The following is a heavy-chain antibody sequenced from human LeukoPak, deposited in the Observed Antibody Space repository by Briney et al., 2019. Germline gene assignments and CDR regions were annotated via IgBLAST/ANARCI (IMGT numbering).Heavy chain of an antibody. CDR1: GGSISSSSYY. Sequence: SGTLSLTCTVSGGSISSSSYYWGWIRQPPGKGLEWIGSIYYSGSTYYNPSLKSRVTISVDTSKNQFSLKLSSVTAADTAVYYCARHCSGGSCYFDYWGQGTLVTVSS. V-gene: IGHV4-39*01. CDR3: ARHCSGGSCYFDY. D-gene: IGHD2-15*01. J-gene: IGHJ4*02. CDR2: IYYSGST.